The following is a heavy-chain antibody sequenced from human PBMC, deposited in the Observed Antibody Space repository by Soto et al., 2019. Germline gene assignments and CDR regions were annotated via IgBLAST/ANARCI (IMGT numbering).Heavy chain of an antibody. J-gene: IGHJ6*02. Sequence: GESLKISYKGSGYRFTSYWIGWVRQMPGKGLECMGIIYPGDSDTRYSPSFQGRVTISADKSISTAYLQWSSLKASDTAMYYCARTAATGKYYYGVDVWGQGTTVTVSS. V-gene: IGHV5-51*01. D-gene: IGHD6-13*01. CDR3: ARTAATGKYYYGVDV. CDR2: IYPGDSDT. CDR1: GYRFTSYW.